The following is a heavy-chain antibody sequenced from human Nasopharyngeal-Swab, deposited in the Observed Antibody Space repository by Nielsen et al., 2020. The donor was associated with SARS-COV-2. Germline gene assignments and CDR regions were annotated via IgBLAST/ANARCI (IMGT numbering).Heavy chain of an antibody. CDR1: GFTFSSYW. CDR3: ARDSFSRVGAAGSSHYYYYGMDV. D-gene: IGHD6-13*01. V-gene: IGHV3-7*01. CDR2: IKQDGSEK. Sequence: GGSLRLFCAASGFTFSSYWMSWVRQAPGKGLEWVANIKQDGSEKYYVDSVKGRFTISRDNAKNSLYLQMNSLRAEDTAVYYCARDSFSRVGAAGSSHYYYYGMDVWGQGTTVTVSS. J-gene: IGHJ6*02.